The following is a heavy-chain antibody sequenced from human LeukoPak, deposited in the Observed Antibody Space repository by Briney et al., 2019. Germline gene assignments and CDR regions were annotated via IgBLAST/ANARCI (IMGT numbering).Heavy chain of an antibody. Sequence: SETLSPTCTVSGGSISSYYWSWIRQPPGKGLEWIGYIYYSGSTNYNPSLKSRVTISVDTSKNQFSLKLSSVTAADTAVYYCARESWYGIDYWGQGTLVTVSS. V-gene: IGHV4-59*01. J-gene: IGHJ4*02. CDR3: ARESWYGIDY. CDR2: IYYSGST. CDR1: GGSISSYY. D-gene: IGHD6-13*01.